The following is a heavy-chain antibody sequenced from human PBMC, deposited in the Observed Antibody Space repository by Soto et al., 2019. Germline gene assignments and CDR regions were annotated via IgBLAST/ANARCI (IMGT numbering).Heavy chain of an antibody. CDR3: ARDGGGPSDY. CDR2: IYYSGSS. V-gene: IGHV4-59*01. D-gene: IGHD3-16*01. J-gene: IGHJ4*02. CDR1: GDSISSYY. Sequence: SETLSLTCTVSGDSISSYYWSWIRQPPGKGLEWIGYIYYSGSSNYNPSLKSRVTISVDTSKNQISLNLSSVTAADTAVYYCARDGGGPSDYWGQGTLVIVSS.